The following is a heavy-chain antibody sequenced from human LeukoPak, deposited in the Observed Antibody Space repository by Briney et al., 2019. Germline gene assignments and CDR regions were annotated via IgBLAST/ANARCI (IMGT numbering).Heavy chain of an antibody. CDR3: ARRSRQWLGRDYYYYMDV. Sequence: ASVKVSCKASGGTFSSYTISWVRQAPGQGLEWMGRIIPILGIANYAQKFRGRVTITADKSTSTAHMELSSLRSEDTAVYYCARRSRQWLGRDYYYYMDVWGKGTTVTVSS. V-gene: IGHV1-69*02. CDR1: GGTFSSYT. J-gene: IGHJ6*03. D-gene: IGHD6-19*01. CDR2: IIPILGIA.